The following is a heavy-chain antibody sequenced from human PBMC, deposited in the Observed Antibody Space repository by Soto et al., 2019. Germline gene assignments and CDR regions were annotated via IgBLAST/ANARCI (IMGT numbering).Heavy chain of an antibody. D-gene: IGHD1-20*01. CDR1: GFTLRNYA. Sequence: GGSLRLSCEASGFTLRNYAMTWVRQAPGKGLEWVSLISANDVGTYYAESVKTRFTISTDQSRNTVYLQMDSLRADDTAIYYCAKDKNDYNWDNRPPFDYWGQGTLVTVYS. V-gene: IGHV3-23*01. CDR2: ISANDVGT. J-gene: IGHJ4*02. CDR3: AKDKNDYNWDNRPPFDY.